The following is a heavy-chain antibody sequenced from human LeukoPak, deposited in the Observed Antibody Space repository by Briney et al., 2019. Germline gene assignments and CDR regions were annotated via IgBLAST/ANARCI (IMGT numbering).Heavy chain of an antibody. CDR1: GFIFSSYT. CDR2: ISLSGTT. Sequence: GGSLRLSCAASGFIFSSYTMNWVRQAPGKGLEWISFISLSGTTDYPDSVKGRFTISRDNSKNTLYLQMGSLRAEDMAVYYCAMGHCSGGSCYPYYFDYWGQGTLVTVSS. V-gene: IGHV3-48*01. CDR3: AMGHCSGGSCYPYYFDY. D-gene: IGHD2-15*01. J-gene: IGHJ4*02.